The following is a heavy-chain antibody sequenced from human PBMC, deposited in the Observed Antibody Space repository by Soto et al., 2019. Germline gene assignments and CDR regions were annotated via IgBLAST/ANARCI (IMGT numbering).Heavy chain of an antibody. CDR1: GGSISSDGYY. CDR2: IYYSGST. V-gene: IGHV4-31*03. D-gene: IGHD3-22*01. Sequence: PSETLSLTCTVSGGSISSDGYYWIWIHQHQGKGLVWIGYIYYSGSTYYNPSLKSRVTISVDTSKNQFSLKLSSVTAADTAVYYCARGGRHYYDSSGYNFSPYYFDYWGQGPLVTVSS. J-gene: IGHJ4*02. CDR3: ARGGRHYYDSSGYNFSPYYFDY.